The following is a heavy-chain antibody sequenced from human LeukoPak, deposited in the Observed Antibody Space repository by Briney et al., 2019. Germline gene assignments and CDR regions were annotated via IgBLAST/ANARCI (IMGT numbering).Heavy chain of an antibody. CDR2: IYYSGST. CDR3: ARDLHGAVAGTLRYYYYYYMDV. V-gene: IGHV4-39*02. D-gene: IGHD6-19*01. Sequence: SETLSLTCTVSGGSISSSSYYWGWIRQPPGKGLEWIGSIYYSGSTYYNPSLKSRVTISVDTSKNQFSLKLSSVTAADTAVYYCARDLHGAVAGTLRYYYYYYMDVWGKGTTVTVSS. J-gene: IGHJ6*03. CDR1: GGSISSSSYY.